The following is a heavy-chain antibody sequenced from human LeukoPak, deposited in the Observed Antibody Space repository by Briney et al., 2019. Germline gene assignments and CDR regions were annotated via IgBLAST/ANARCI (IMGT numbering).Heavy chain of an antibody. Sequence: EASVKVSCKASGYTFTSYGISWVRQAPGQGLEWMGWISAYNGNTNYAQKLQGRVTMTTDTSTSTAYMELRSLRSDDTAVYYCARAIVAAGTPYGYMDVWGKGTTVTISS. CDR2: ISAYNGNT. CDR1: GYTFTSYG. CDR3: ARAIVAAGTPYGYMDV. V-gene: IGHV1-18*01. J-gene: IGHJ6*03. D-gene: IGHD6-13*01.